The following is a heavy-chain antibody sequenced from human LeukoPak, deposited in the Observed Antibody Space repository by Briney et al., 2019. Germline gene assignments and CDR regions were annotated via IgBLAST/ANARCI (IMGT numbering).Heavy chain of an antibody. V-gene: IGHV4-4*07. CDR2: VYPGGST. J-gene: IGHJ4*02. D-gene: IGHD1-26*01. CDR3: ARRSSVGAFDY. CDR1: GGSISTYY. Sequence: PSETLSLTCTVSGGSISTYYWSWIRQSAGKGLEWIGRVYPGGSTKYNPSLQSRVTMSADTSKNQFSLKLSSVTAADTAVYYCARRSSVGAFDYWGQGTLVTVSS.